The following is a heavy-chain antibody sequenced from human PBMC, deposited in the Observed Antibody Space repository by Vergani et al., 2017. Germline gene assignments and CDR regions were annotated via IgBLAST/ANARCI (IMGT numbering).Heavy chain of an antibody. CDR3: ARGGRTAKDAVDI. V-gene: IGHV1-2*02. CDR1: GYTFTGYY. D-gene: IGHD5-18*01. CDR2: INPNSGDT. J-gene: IGHJ3*02. Sequence: QVQLVQSGAEVKKPGASVKVSCKASGYTFTGYYMHWVRQAPGQGLEWMGWINPNSGDTNYAQKFQGRVTMTRDTSISTAYMELSRLRSEDTAVYYCARGGRTAKDAVDIWGQGTMVTVSS.